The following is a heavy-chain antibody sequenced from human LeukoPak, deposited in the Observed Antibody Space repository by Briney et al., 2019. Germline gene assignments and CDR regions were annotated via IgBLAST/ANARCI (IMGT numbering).Heavy chain of an antibody. J-gene: IGHJ5*02. Sequence: GGSLRLSCVASGFTFTGYSINWVRQAPGKGLVWVSRINSDGSSTTYADSVQDRFTISRDNAKNTLYLQMNSLRADDTAVYYCARSVYSYYANWFDPWGQGTLVTVSS. CDR3: ARSVYSYYANWFDP. D-gene: IGHD4-11*01. CDR1: GFTFTGYS. CDR2: INSDGSST. V-gene: IGHV3-74*01.